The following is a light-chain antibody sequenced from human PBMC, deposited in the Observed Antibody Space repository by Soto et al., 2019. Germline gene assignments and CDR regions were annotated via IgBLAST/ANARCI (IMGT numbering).Light chain of an antibody. J-gene: IGKJ2*01. V-gene: IGKV1-9*01. CDR2: AAS. CDR1: QAISSY. Sequence: DIQLTQSPSFLSASVGDRVIITCRASQAISSYLAWYQQKPGKAPKLLIYAASTLQSGVPSRFSGSGSGTEFTLTISSLQPEDFATYYCQQLNSYPRTFGQGTKLEIK. CDR3: QQLNSYPRT.